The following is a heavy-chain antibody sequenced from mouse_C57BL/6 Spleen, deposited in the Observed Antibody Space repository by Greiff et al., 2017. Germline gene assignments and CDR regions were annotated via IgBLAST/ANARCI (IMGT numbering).Heavy chain of an antibody. CDR2: ISYDGSN. CDR3: ARAGGNYDAMDY. V-gene: IGHV3-6*01. J-gene: IGHJ4*01. Sequence: VQLQQSGPGLVKPSQSLSLTCSVTGYSITSGYYWNWIRQFPGNKLEWMGYISYDGSNNYNPSLKNRISITRDTSKNQFFLKLNSVTTEDTATYYCARAGGNYDAMDYWGQGTSVTVSS. CDR1: GYSITSGYY. D-gene: IGHD2-1*01.